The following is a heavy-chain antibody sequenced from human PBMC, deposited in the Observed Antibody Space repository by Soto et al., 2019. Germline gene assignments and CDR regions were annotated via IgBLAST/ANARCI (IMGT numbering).Heavy chain of an antibody. D-gene: IGHD3-22*01. CDR3: ALWGDIYYDSSGFLWDY. CDR1: GYTFTSYY. CDR2: INPSGGST. V-gene: IGHV1-46*01. Sequence: ASVKVSCKASGYTFTSYYMHWVRQAPGQGLEWMGIINPSGGSTSYAQKFQGRVTMTRDTSTSTVYMELRSLRSEDTAVYYCALWGDIYYDSSGFLWDYWGQGTLVTVSS. J-gene: IGHJ4*02.